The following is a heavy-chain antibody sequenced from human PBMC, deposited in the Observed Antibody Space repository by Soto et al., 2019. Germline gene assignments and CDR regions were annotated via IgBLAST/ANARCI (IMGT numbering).Heavy chain of an antibody. J-gene: IGHJ4*02. V-gene: IGHV3-7*01. CDR3: ATAISSPFSNFDY. CDR1: GFTFSTYW. CDR2: IKEDASEE. Sequence: EVKLVQSGGDLDQPGGSLRLSCVASGFTFSTYWMTWVRQAPGMGLEWVAGIKEDASEELYVDSVKGRFSVSRDNAKNSLYLQLNSLSAEDTAVYYCATAISSPFSNFDYWGQGSLVTVSS. D-gene: IGHD2-2*01.